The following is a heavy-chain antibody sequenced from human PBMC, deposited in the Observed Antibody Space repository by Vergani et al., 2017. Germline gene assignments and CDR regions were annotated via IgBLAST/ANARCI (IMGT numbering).Heavy chain of an antibody. CDR3: ATIGYRRLGYYFDY. CDR1: GGSISSNNC. J-gene: IGHJ4*02. D-gene: IGHD3-16*01. Sequence: QLQESGPGLVKPSGTLSPTCIVSGGSISSNNCWTWVRQPPGKGLEWMGEICHTEDTKYSPSLKSRVTVSVAESRNLFSLRLNSVTAADTAVYYCATIGYRRLGYYFDYWGQGILVTVSS. V-gene: IGHV4-4*02. CDR2: ICHTEDT.